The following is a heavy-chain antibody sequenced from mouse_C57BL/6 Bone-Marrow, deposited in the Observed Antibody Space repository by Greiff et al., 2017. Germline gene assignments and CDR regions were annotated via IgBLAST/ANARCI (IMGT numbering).Heavy chain of an antibody. CDR1: GYTFTSYW. Sequence: VQLQQPGAELVKPGASVKLSCKASGYTFTSYWMQWVKQRPGQGLEWIGEIDPSDSYTNYNQKFKGKATLTVDTSSSTAYMQLSSLTSEDSAVYYCAREAYYGSSYPFPYWGKGTLVTVSA. J-gene: IGHJ3*01. CDR2: IDPSDSYT. D-gene: IGHD1-1*01. CDR3: AREAYYGSSYPFPY. V-gene: IGHV1-50*01.